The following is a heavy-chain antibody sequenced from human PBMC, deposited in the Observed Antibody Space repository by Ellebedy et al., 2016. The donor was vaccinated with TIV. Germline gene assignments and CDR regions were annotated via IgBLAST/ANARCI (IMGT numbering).Heavy chain of an antibody. CDR3: ARNYDSSGYFDY. Sequence: SETLSLTXTVSGGSISSYYWSWIRQPPGKGLEWIGYIYYSGSTNYNPSLKSRVTISVDTSKNQFSLKLSSVTAADTAVYYCARNYDSSGYFDYWGQGTLVTVSS. V-gene: IGHV4-59*01. D-gene: IGHD3-22*01. CDR1: GGSISSYY. J-gene: IGHJ4*02. CDR2: IYYSGST.